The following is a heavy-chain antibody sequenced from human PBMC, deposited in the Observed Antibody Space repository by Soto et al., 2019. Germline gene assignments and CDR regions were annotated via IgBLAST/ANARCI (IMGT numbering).Heavy chain of an antibody. CDR1: GYTFTSYG. CDR3: ARDIVVVVAFLNITRHSEAYDI. D-gene: IGHD2-15*01. J-gene: IGHJ3*02. CDR2: ISAYNGNT. V-gene: IGHV1-18*01. Sequence: ASVKVSCKASGYTFTSYGISWVRQAPGQGLEWMGWISAYNGNTNYAQKLQGRVTMTTDTSTSTAYMELRSLRSDDTAVYYCARDIVVVVAFLNITRHSEAYDISVHGKMVTVS.